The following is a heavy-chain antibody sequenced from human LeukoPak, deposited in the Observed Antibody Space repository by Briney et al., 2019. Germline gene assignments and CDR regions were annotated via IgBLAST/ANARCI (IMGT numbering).Heavy chain of an antibody. CDR1: GFTFSNYW. V-gene: IGHV3-7*01. CDR3: ARAAIAAARIYYYMDV. CDR2: IKHDGSED. J-gene: IGHJ6*03. D-gene: IGHD6-13*01. Sequence: PGGSLRLSCEASGFTFSNYWMSWVRQAPGKGLEWVANIKHDGSEDHYVDSVRGRFTISRDNAENSLYLQMNSLRAEDTAVYYCARAAIAAARIYYYMDVWGKGTTVTVSS.